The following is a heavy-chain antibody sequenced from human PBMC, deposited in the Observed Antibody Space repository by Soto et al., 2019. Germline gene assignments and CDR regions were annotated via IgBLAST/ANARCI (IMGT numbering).Heavy chain of an antibody. D-gene: IGHD2-15*01. Sequence: SVKVSCKVSGGVFRRYAISWVRQAPGQGLEWLGGIVPIFGTTNYAQKFQGRVTIVADESTSTAYMDLSSLRSDDTAVYYCARGSNHCSGGSCYSDWFDPWGQGTPVTVSS. CDR2: IVPIFGTT. CDR1: GGVFRRYA. CDR3: ARGSNHCSGGSCYSDWFDP. J-gene: IGHJ5*02. V-gene: IGHV1-69*13.